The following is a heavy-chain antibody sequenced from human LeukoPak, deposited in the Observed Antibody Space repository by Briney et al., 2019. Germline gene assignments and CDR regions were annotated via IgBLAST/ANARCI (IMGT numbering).Heavy chain of an antibody. CDR1: GYTFTGYY. CDR2: INPNSGGT. J-gene: IGHJ5*02. V-gene: IGHV1-2*02. D-gene: IGHD1-26*01. CDR3: ARDLSGSYPRNWFDP. Sequence: ASVKVSCKASGYTFTGYYMHWVRQAPGQGLEWMGWINPNSGGTNYAQKFQGRVTMTRDTSISTAYMELSRLRSDDTAVYYCARDLSGSYPRNWFDPWGQGTLVTVSS.